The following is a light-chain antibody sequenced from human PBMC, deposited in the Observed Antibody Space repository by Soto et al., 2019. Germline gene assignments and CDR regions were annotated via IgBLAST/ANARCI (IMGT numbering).Light chain of an antibody. V-gene: IGKV3D-20*02. CDR2: SAA. J-gene: IGKJ4*01. CDR1: QSVGSTS. CDR3: LQCSNWPLT. Sequence: EIVLTQSPGTLSLSPGERATLSCSAIQSVGSTSLAWFQQKPGQAPGLRIYSAAIRATGIPARLSGSGSGTDFTLTISSLDPEDFAVYYCLQCSNWPLTFGGGTKVDIK.